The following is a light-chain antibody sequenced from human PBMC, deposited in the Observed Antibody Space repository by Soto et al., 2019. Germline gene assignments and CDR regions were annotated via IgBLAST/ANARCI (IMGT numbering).Light chain of an antibody. CDR2: KAS. CDR1: RTISSW. CDR3: QHYNSYSEA. J-gene: IGKJ1*01. V-gene: IGKV1-5*03. Sequence: DIQMTHSPSTLSASVRDRVTITCRASRTISSWLAWFQQRPGRAPKLLIYKASTLKSGVPSRFSGSGSGTEFTLTISSLQPDDFATYYCQHYNSYSEAFGQGTKVDIK.